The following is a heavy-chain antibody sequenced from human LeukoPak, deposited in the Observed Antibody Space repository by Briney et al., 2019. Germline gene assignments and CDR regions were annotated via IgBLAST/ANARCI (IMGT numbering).Heavy chain of an antibody. D-gene: IGHD3-10*02. J-gene: IGHJ6*04. CDR3: AELGITMIGGV. CDR2: ISSSGSTI. Sequence: GGSLRLSCAASGFTFSRYSMNWVRQAPGKGLEWVSYISSSGSTIYYADSVKGRFTVFRDNAKNSLYLHMHSLRAEDTAVYYCAELGITMIGGVWGKGTTVTISS. CDR1: GFTFSRYS. V-gene: IGHV3-48*04.